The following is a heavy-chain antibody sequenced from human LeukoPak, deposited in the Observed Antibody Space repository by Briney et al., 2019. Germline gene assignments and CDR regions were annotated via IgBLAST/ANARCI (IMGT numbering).Heavy chain of an antibody. CDR3: AGRIAVAGTLEY. V-gene: IGHV3-15*01. D-gene: IGHD6-19*01. Sequence: PGGSLRLSCAASGFTFSNAWMSWVRQAPGKGLEWVGRIKSKTDGGTTDYAAPVKGRFTISRDDSKNTLYLQMNSLKTEDTAVYYCAGRIAVAGTLEYWGQGTLVTVSS. CDR2: IKSKTDGGTT. J-gene: IGHJ4*02. CDR1: GFTFSNAW.